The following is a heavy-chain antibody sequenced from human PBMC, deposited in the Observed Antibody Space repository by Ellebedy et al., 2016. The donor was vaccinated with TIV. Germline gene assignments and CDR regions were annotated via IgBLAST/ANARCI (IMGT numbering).Heavy chain of an antibody. D-gene: IGHD6-13*01. V-gene: IGHV4-4*07. CDR2: IYYSGST. CDR1: GGSISSYY. CDR3: AVSSSYNVYFDY. J-gene: IGHJ4*02. Sequence: SETLSLTCTVSGGSISSYYWSWIRQPAGKGLEWIGSIYYSGSTYYNPSLKSRVTMSVDTSKNQFSLKLSSVTAADTAVYYCAVSSSYNVYFDYWGQGTLVTVSS.